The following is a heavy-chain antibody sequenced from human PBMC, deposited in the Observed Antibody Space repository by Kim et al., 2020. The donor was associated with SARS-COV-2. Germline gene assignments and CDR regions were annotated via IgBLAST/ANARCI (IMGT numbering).Heavy chain of an antibody. D-gene: IGHD5-18*01. J-gene: IGHJ4*02. CDR2: ISAYNGNT. CDR1: GYTFTSYG. V-gene: IGHV1-18*01. Sequence: ASVKVSCKASGYTFTSYGISWVRQAPGQGLEWMGWISAYNGNTNYAQKLQGRVTMTTDTSTSTAYMELRRLRSDDTAVYYCARDEVGYSYGSIDYWGQGTLVTVSS. CDR3: ARDEVGYSYGSIDY.